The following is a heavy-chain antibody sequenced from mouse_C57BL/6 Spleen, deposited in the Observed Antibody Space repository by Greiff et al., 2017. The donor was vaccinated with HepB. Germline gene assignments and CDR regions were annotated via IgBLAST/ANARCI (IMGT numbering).Heavy chain of an antibody. D-gene: IGHD2-3*01. CDR3: ARGVVYDGYYNAMDY. CDR1: GFTFSDYY. Sequence: DVMLVESEGGLVQPGSSMKLSCTASGFTFSDYYMAWVRQVPEKGLEWVANINYDGSSTYYLDSLKSRFIISRDNAKNILYLQMSSLKSEDTATYYCARGVVYDGYYNAMDYWGQGTSVTVSS. CDR2: INYDGSST. V-gene: IGHV5-16*01. J-gene: IGHJ4*01.